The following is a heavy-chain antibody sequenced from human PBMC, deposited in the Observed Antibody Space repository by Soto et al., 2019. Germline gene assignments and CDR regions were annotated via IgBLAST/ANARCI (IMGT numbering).Heavy chain of an antibody. CDR1: GYTFTTYP. Sequence: QVQLVQSGAEVKKPGASVKVSCKASGYTFTTYPLHWVRQAPGQSLEWLGWINADNGDTKYSQNFQGRVTLTRDASAATAYMELSSLICEDTAVYYCARDPKQRWSADYWGQGTLVTVSS. V-gene: IGHV1-3*01. CDR3: ARDPKQRWSADY. J-gene: IGHJ4*02. D-gene: IGHD6-25*01. CDR2: INADNGDT.